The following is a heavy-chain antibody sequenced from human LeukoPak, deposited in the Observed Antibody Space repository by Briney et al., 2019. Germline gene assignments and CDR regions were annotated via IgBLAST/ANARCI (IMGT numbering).Heavy chain of an antibody. D-gene: IGHD3-10*01. CDR1: GYTFTGYY. Sequence: ASVKVSCKASGYTFTGYYMHWVRQAPGQGREWMGWINPNSGGTNYAQKFQGRVTMTRDTSISTAYMELSRLRSDDTAVYYCARDLGYYGSGSYYLNHFDYWGQGTLVTVSS. CDR2: INPNSGGT. CDR3: ARDLGYYGSGSYYLNHFDY. V-gene: IGHV1-2*02. J-gene: IGHJ4*02.